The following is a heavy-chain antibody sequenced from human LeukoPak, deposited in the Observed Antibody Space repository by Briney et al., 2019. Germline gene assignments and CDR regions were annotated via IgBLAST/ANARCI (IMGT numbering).Heavy chain of an antibody. V-gene: IGHV3-23*01. Sequence: PGGSLRLSCAASGFTFSSYAMSWVRHAPEKGLEWVSAISGSGGSTYYADSVKGRFTISRDNSKNTLYLQMNSLRAEDTAVYYCAKVEAAADSFDYWGQGTLVTVSS. CDR3: AKVEAAADSFDY. D-gene: IGHD6-13*01. CDR1: GFTFSSYA. CDR2: ISGSGGST. J-gene: IGHJ4*02.